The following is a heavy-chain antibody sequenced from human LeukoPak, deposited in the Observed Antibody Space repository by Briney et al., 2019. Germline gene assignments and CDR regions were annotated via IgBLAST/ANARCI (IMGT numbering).Heavy chain of an antibody. CDR3: ARPVVPARSSWFNP. J-gene: IGHJ5*02. CDR1: GYTFTGYY. V-gene: IGHV1-2*02. D-gene: IGHD2-2*01. Sequence: GASVKVSCKASGYTFTGYYMHWVRQAPGQGLEWMGYIYPNSGTTNYAQKLQGRVTMTTDTPTSTAYMELRSLRSDDTAVYYCARPVVPARSSWFNPWGQGTLVTVSS. CDR2: IYPNSGTT.